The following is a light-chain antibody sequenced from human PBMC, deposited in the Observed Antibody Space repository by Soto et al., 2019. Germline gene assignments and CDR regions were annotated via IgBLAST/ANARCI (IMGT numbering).Light chain of an antibody. CDR2: KAS. J-gene: IGKJ1*01. CDR3: QQFNSYPWT. V-gene: IGKV1-5*03. CDR1: QRIGSW. Sequence: RSTITCRASQRIGSWLAWYQQKPGKAPNLLIYKASSLESGVPSRFSGSGSGTEFTVTISSLQPEDFATDYCQQFNSYPWTFGQGTKVDIK.